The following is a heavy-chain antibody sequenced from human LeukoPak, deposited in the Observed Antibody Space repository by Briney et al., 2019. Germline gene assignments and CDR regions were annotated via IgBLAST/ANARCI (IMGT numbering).Heavy chain of an antibody. D-gene: IGHD5-12*01. CDR1: GYTFTSYY. CDR2: INPSGGST. Sequence: GASVKVSCKASGYTFTSYYMHWVRQAPGQGLEWMGIINPSGGSTSYAQKFQGRVTMTRDMSTSTVYMELSRLRSDDTAVYYCARDEEYTGYLVQPYYFDYWGQGTLVTVSS. V-gene: IGHV1-46*01. CDR3: ARDEEYTGYLVQPYYFDY. J-gene: IGHJ4*02.